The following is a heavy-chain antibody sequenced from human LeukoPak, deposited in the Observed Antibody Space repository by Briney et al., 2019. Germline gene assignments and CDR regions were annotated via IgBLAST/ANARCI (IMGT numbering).Heavy chain of an antibody. CDR2: ISSSSSYI. J-gene: IGHJ4*02. V-gene: IGHV3-21*01. CDR1: GFTFSSYS. CDR3: ASDIVVVPAAIASVEGV. D-gene: IGHD2-2*01. Sequence: GGSLRLSCAASGFTFSSYSMNWVRQAPGKGLEWVSSISSSSSYIYYADSVKGRFTISRDNAKNSLYLQMNSLRAEDTAVYYCASDIVVVPAAIASVEGVWGQGTLVTVSS.